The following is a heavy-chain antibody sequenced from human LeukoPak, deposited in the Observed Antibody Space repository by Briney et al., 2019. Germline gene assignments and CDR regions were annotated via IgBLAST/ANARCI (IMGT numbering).Heavy chain of an antibody. Sequence: SETLSLTCTVSGGSIGSGSYYWSWIRQPAGKGLEWIGRIYTSGSTNYNPSLKSRVTISVDTSKNQFSLKLSSVTAADTAVYYCARSTTYCGGDCYSYFDYWGQGTLVTVSS. J-gene: IGHJ4*02. CDR3: ARSTTYCGGDCYSYFDY. D-gene: IGHD2-21*01. CDR2: IYTSGST. CDR1: GGSIGSGSYY. V-gene: IGHV4-61*02.